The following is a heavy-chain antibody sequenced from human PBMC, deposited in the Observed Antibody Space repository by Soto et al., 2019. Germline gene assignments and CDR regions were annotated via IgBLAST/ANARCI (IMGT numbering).Heavy chain of an antibody. CDR2: IYYSGST. Sequence: TSETLSLTCTVSGGSISSSSYYWGWIRQPPGKGLEWIGSIYYSGSTYYNPSLKSRVTISVDTSKNQFSLKLSSVTAADTAVYYCARHNLEENMITFGGVIVTRFDPWGQGTLVTVSS. D-gene: IGHD3-16*02. CDR1: GGSISSSSYY. CDR3: ARHNLEENMITFGGVIVTRFDP. V-gene: IGHV4-39*01. J-gene: IGHJ5*02.